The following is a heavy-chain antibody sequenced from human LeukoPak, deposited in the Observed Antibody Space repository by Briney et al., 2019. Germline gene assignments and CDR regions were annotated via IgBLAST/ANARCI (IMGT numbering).Heavy chain of an antibody. V-gene: IGHV4-59*01. J-gene: IGHJ4*02. D-gene: IGHD5-18*01. CDR2: IYYSGST. Sequence: SETLSLTFTVSGGSISSYYWSWIRQPPGKGLEWIGYIYYSGSTNYNPSLKSRVTISVDTSKNQFSLKLSSVTAADTAVYYCARAGLGYSYGVFDYWGQGTLVTVSS. CDR1: GGSISSYY. CDR3: ARAGLGYSYGVFDY.